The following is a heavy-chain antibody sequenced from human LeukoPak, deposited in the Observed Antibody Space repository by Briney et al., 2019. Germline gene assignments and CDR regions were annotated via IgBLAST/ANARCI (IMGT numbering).Heavy chain of an antibody. CDR3: ARAKWLSEFDY. Sequence: GGSLRLSCAASGFTFDDYAMPWVRQAPGKGLEWVSGISRNSGSIGYADSVKGRFTISRDNAKNSLYLQMNSLRAEDTAVYYCARAKWLSEFDYWGQGTLVTVSS. CDR2: ISRNSGSI. D-gene: IGHD3-22*01. J-gene: IGHJ4*02. V-gene: IGHV3-9*01. CDR1: GFTFDDYA.